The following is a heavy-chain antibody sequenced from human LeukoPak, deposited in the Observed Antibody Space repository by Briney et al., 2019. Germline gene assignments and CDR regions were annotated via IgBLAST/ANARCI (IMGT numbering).Heavy chain of an antibody. CDR2: IKQDRSEK. D-gene: IGHD3-22*01. CDR3: ASRSVAYSYDSSGYSPVYYFDY. V-gene: IGHV3-7*01. CDR1: GFTFSNYW. J-gene: IGHJ4*02. Sequence: PGGSLRLSCAASGFTFSNYWMSWVRQAPGKGLEWVANIKQDRSEKYYVDSVKGRFTIPRDNAKNSLYLQMNSLRAEDTAVYYCASRSVAYSYDSSGYSPVYYFDYWGQGTLVTVSS.